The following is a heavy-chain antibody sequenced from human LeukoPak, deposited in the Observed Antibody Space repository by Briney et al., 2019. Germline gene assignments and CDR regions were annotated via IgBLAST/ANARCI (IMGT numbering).Heavy chain of an antibody. CDR2: VYSSGST. D-gene: IGHD4-17*01. J-gene: IGHJ4*02. CDR1: GGSISSFY. V-gene: IGHV4-4*08. CDR3: ARDFGDHRIDY. Sequence: SETLSLTCTVSGGSISSFYWNWIRQPPGKGLEWIGSVYSSGSTNYNPSLKSRVTISVDTSKSQFSLRLSSVTAADTAIYYCARDFGDHRIDYWGQGTLVTVSS.